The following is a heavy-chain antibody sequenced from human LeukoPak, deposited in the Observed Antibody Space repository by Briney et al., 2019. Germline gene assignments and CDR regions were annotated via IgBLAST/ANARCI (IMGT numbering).Heavy chain of an antibody. D-gene: IGHD4-23*01. CDR2: ISSSSSYI. CDR1: GFTFSTYS. CDR3: ARGGSAVYGGNSYYFDY. Sequence: PGGSLRLSCAASGFTFSTYSMNWVRQAPGKGLEWVSSISSSSSYIYYADSVKGRFTISRDNSKNTLYLQMNSLRAEDTAVYYCARGGSAVYGGNSYYFDYWGQGTLVTVSS. J-gene: IGHJ4*02. V-gene: IGHV3-21*01.